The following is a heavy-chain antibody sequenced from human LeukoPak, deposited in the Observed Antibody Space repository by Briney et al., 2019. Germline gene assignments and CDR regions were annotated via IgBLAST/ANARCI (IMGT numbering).Heavy chain of an antibody. CDR1: GFTFSSYS. CDR3: ARGSAYSSSWNWFDP. Sequence: GGSLRLSCAASGFTFSSYSMNWVRQAPGKGLEWVSSISSSSSYIYYADSVKGRFTIPRDNAKNSLYLQMNSLRAEDTAVYYCARGSAYSSSWNWFDPWGQGTLVTVSS. J-gene: IGHJ5*02. CDR2: ISSSSSYI. V-gene: IGHV3-21*01. D-gene: IGHD6-13*01.